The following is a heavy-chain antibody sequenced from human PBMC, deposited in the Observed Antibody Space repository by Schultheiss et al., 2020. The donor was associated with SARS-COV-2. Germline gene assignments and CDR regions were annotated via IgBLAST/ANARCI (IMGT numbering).Heavy chain of an antibody. V-gene: IGHV4-34*01. Sequence: SETLSLTCVVYGGSFSGYYWSWIRQHPGKGLEWIGHIYYSGSTHYNPSLKSRVTISVDTSRSQFSLRLSSVTAADTAVYYCARGQVLWDFWSGYPPDVWGQGTTVTVSS. CDR3: ARGQVLWDFWSGYPPDV. CDR1: GGSFSGYY. J-gene: IGHJ6*02. CDR2: IYYSGST. D-gene: IGHD3-3*01.